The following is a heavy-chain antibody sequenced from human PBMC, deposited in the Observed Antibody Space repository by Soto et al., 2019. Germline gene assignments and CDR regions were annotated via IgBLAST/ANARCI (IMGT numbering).Heavy chain of an antibody. J-gene: IGHJ5*02. CDR2: INAGNGNT. D-gene: IGHD3-10*01. V-gene: IGHV1-3*01. CDR3: ARDLLYYGSGSYYNWLDP. CDR1: GYTFTNDA. Sequence: ASVKVSCKASGYTFTNDAMHWVRQAPGQRLEWMGWINAGNGNTKYSQKFQGRVTITRDTSASTAYMELSSLRSEDTAVYYCARDLLYYGSGSYYNWLDPWGHGTLVPVSS.